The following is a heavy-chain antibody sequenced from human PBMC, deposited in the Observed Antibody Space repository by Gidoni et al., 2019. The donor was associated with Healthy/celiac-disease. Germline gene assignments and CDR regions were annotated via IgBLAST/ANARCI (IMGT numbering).Heavy chain of an antibody. CDR1: GVTFSSYG. D-gene: IGHD3-10*01. V-gene: IGHV3-30*18. J-gene: IGHJ3*02. CDR3: AKDRGPSSGTGRTARSAFDI. CDR2: ISYDGSNK. Sequence: QVQLVESGGGVVQPGRSLRLSCAASGVTFSSYGMHWVRQAPGKGLEWVAVISYDGSNKYYADSVKGRFTISRDNSKNTLYLQMNSLRAEDTAVYYCAKDRGPSSGTGRTARSAFDIWGQGTMVTVSS.